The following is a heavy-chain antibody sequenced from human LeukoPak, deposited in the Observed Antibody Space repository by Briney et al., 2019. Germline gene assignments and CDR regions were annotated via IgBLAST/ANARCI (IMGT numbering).Heavy chain of an antibody. CDR2: MNPNSGNT. Sequence: ALVKLCCKASGYKFTSYDINWERQATGQGHEWMGWMNPNSGNTGYAQKFQGRVTMTRNTSISTAYMELSSLSSEDTAVYYCARGPVTWYSSGWYSDWYFDLWGRGTLVTVSS. J-gene: IGHJ2*01. D-gene: IGHD6-19*01. CDR1: GYKFTSYD. V-gene: IGHV1-8*01. CDR3: ARGPVTWYSSGWYSDWYFDL.